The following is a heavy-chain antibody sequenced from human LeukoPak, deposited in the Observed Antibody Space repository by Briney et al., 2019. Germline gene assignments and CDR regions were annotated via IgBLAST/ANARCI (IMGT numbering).Heavy chain of an antibody. Sequence: PGGSLRLSCAASGCTFSSYSMNWVRQAPGKGLEWVSSISSSSSYIYYADSVKGRFTISRDNAKNSLYLQMNSLRAEDTAVYYCARPRITIFGVVTNYYYYMDVWGKGTTVTVSS. D-gene: IGHD3-3*01. J-gene: IGHJ6*03. V-gene: IGHV3-21*01. CDR2: ISSSSSYI. CDR3: ARPRITIFGVVTNYYYYMDV. CDR1: GCTFSSYS.